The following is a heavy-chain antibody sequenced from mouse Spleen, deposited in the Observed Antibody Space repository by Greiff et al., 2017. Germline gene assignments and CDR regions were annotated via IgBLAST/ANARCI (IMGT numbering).Heavy chain of an antibody. D-gene: IGHD1-1*01. V-gene: IGHV2-5*01. CDR1: GFSLTSYG. CDR3: AGCGSSYQAWFAY. Sequence: VKLQESGPGLVQPSQSLSITCTVSGFSLTSYGVHWVRQSPGKGLEWLGVIWRGGSTDYNAAFMSRLSITKDNSKSQVFFKMNSLQADDTAIYYCAGCGSSYQAWFAYWGQGTLVTVSA. J-gene: IGHJ3*01. CDR2: IWRGGST.